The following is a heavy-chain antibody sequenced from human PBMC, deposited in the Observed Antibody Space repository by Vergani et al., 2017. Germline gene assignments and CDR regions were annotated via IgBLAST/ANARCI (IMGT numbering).Heavy chain of an antibody. Sequence: EVQLVQSGAEVKKPGESLKISCKGSGYSFTSYWIGWVRQMPGKGLEWMGIIYPGDSDTRYSPSFQGQVTISADKSISTAYLQWSSLKASDTAMYYCARSPTYYDFWSGYYXFDYWGQGTLVTVSS. CDR2: IYPGDSDT. V-gene: IGHV5-51*01. CDR3: ARSPTYYDFWSGYYXFDY. D-gene: IGHD3-3*01. J-gene: IGHJ4*02. CDR1: GYSFTSYW.